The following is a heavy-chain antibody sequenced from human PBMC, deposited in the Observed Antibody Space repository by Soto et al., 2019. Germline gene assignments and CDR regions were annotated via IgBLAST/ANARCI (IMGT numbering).Heavy chain of an antibody. D-gene: IGHD6-13*01. Sequence: EVQLVESGGGLGKPGGSLRLSCAASGFTLSRYTMNWVRQAPGKGLEWVASISSSSSYIHYADSVKGLFTISRDNAKNSRYMQMSSLRAEDTAVYYCARDRGIGASPDNYMNVWGKGTTVTVSS. CDR3: ARDRGIGASPDNYMNV. V-gene: IGHV3-21*01. CDR1: GFTLSRYT. CDR2: ISSSSSYI. J-gene: IGHJ6*03.